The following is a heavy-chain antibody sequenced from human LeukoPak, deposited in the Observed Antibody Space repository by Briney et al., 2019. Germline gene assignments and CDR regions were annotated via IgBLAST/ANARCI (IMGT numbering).Heavy chain of an antibody. Sequence: GSLRLSCAASGFTFDDYGMSWVRQAPGKGLEWVSGINWNGGSTGYADSVKGRFTISRDDAKNSLYLQMNSLRAEDTAVYYCARVAMIVEKYYFDYWGQGTLVTVSS. CDR3: ARVAMIVEKYYFDY. J-gene: IGHJ4*02. D-gene: IGHD3-22*01. CDR1: GFTFDDYG. CDR2: INWNGGST. V-gene: IGHV3-20*04.